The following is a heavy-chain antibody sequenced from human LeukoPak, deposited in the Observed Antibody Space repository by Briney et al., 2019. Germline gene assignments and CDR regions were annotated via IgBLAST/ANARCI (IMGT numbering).Heavy chain of an antibody. Sequence: GGSLRLSCAASGFAVSSNYMSWVRQAPGKGLEWVSVIYSGGSTYYADSVKGRFTISRDNSKSTLYIQMNSLRAEDTAVYYCARAKPKNMVRGLIMRRESRYYFDYWGQGTLVTVSS. J-gene: IGHJ4*02. V-gene: IGHV3-53*01. D-gene: IGHD3-10*01. CDR2: IYSGGST. CDR1: GFAVSSNY. CDR3: ARAKPKNMVRGLIMRRESRYYFDY.